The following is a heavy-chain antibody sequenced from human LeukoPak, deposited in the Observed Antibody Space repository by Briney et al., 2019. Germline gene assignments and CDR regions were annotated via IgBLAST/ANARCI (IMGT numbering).Heavy chain of an antibody. J-gene: IGHJ3*02. Sequence: SETLSLTCAVYGGSFSGYYWSWIRQPPGKGLEWIGEINHSGSTNYNPSLKSRVTKSVDTSKNQFSLKLSSVTAADTAVYYCARDPYYDYVWGSYGAFDIWGQGTMVTVSS. CDR2: INHSGST. CDR1: GGSFSGYY. V-gene: IGHV4-34*01. CDR3: ARDPYYDYVWGSYGAFDI. D-gene: IGHD3-16*01.